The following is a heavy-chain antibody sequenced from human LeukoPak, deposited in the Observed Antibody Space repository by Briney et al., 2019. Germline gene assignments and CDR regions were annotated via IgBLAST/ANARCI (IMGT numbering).Heavy chain of an antibody. D-gene: IGHD5-18*01. CDR1: GFTFSSYW. V-gene: IGHV3-74*01. CDR2: INSDGSST. Sequence: QAGGSLRLSCAASGFTFSSYWMHWVRQAPGKGLVWVSRINSDGSSTSYADSVKGRFTISRDNAKNTLYLQMNGLRAEDTAVYYCARDHTASACFDYWGQGTLVTVSS. CDR3: ARDHTASACFDY. J-gene: IGHJ4*02.